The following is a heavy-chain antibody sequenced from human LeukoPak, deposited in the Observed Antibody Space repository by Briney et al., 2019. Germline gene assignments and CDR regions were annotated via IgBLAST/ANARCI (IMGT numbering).Heavy chain of an antibody. J-gene: IGHJ3*02. Sequence: SETLSLTCAVYGGSFSGYYWSWIRQPPGKGLEWIGEINHSGSTNYNPSLKSRVTISVDTSKNQFSLKLSSVTAADTAVYYCARGNYDAHGAFDIWGQGTMVTVSS. D-gene: IGHD3-3*01. CDR2: INHSGST. CDR3: ARGNYDAHGAFDI. CDR1: GGSFSGYY. V-gene: IGHV4-34*01.